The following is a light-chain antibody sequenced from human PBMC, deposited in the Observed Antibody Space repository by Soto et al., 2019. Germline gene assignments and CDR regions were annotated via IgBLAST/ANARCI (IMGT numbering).Light chain of an antibody. CDR2: GAS. CDR1: QSVSSS. Sequence: EIVLTQSPGTLSLSPGERATLSCRASQSVSSSHLAWFQQKPGQAPRLLIYGASTLATGIPARFSGSGPGTDFTRAITSLQSEYFAVYHCQQYNYWPPGTFGQGTKVVIK. J-gene: IGKJ1*01. CDR3: QQYNYWPPGT. V-gene: IGKV3-15*01.